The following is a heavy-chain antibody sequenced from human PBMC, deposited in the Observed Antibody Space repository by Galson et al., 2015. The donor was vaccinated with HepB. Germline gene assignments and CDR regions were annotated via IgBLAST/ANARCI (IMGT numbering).Heavy chain of an antibody. CDR1: GFTFGDYA. CDR3: ARDLGPARGYYYYGMDV. CDR2: IRSKAYGATK. Sequence: SLRLSCAASGFTFGDYAMSWFRQAPGKGLDWVGSIRSKAYGATKDYAASARGRFSSSSDDSKNNAHLQMNSLKTEDTAVYYCARDLGPARGYYYYGMDVWDQGTTVTFSS. V-gene: IGHV3-49*03. D-gene: IGHD7-27*01. J-gene: IGHJ6*02.